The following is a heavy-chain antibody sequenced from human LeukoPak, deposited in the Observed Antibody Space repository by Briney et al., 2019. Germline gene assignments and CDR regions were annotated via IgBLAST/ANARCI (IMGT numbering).Heavy chain of an antibody. CDR3: ARAASYNYNNRPYLFDS. Sequence: GGSLRLSCAASGFAFSSYDMHWVRQASGKGLEWVSGIGAFGDTYYGVAVRGRFTISKDKAKNSLYLQMNSLGAGDTAVYFCARAASYNYNNRPYLFDSWGQGTLVAVSS. CDR2: IGAFGDT. J-gene: IGHJ4*02. CDR1: GFAFSSYD. V-gene: IGHV3-13*01. D-gene: IGHD3-10*01.